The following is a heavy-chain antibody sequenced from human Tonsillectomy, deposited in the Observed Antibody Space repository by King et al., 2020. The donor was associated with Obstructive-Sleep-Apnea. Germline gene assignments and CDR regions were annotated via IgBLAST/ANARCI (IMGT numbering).Heavy chain of an antibody. V-gene: IGHV4-39*01. CDR1: GGSISSSSYY. Sequence: QLQESGPGLVKPSETLSLTCTVSGGSISSSSYYWGWIRQPPGKGLEWIGSIYYSGSTYYNPSLKSRVTISVDTSKNQFSLKLSSVTAADTAVYYCARLGYYDRFFDSWGQGTLVTVSS. J-gene: IGHJ4*02. D-gene: IGHD3-22*01. CDR2: IYYSGST. CDR3: ARLGYYDRFFDS.